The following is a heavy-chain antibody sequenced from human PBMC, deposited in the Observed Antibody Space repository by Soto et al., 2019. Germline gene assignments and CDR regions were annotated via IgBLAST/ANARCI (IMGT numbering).Heavy chain of an antibody. D-gene: IGHD3-9*01. CDR1: GFTFDDYA. Sequence: EVQLVESGGGLVQPGRSLRLSCAASGFTFDDYAMHWVRQAPGKGLEWVSGISWNSGSIGYADSVKGRVTISTDNAKNSMYDKMNSQTDDVTALDYGANDSLRTGYYNVEFDYWGQGTLVTVSS. CDR2: ISWNSGSI. CDR3: ANDSLRTGYYNVEFDY. V-gene: IGHV3-9*01. J-gene: IGHJ4*02.